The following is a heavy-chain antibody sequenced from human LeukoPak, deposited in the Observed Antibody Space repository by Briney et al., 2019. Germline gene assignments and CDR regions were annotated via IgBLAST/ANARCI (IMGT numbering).Heavy chain of an antibody. J-gene: IGHJ4*02. CDR3: ARDPVSDYYDSSGYYLS. Sequence: GGSLRLSCAASGFTFSSYAMHWVLQAPGKGLEWVAVISYDGSNKYYADSVKGRFTISRDNSKNTLYLQMNSLRAEDTAVYYCARDPVSDYYDSSGYYLSWGQGTLVTVSS. CDR1: GFTFSSYA. CDR2: ISYDGSNK. D-gene: IGHD3-22*01. V-gene: IGHV3-30-3*01.